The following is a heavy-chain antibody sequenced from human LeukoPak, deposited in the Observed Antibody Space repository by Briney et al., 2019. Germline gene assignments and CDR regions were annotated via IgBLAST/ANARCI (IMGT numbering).Heavy chain of an antibody. Sequence: PGRSLRLSCAASGFTFSNYGIHWVRQAPGRGLEWVAVISYDGNKKYYADSVKGRFTISRDNSKNTLYLQMNTLRAEDTAVYYCARDRRRAAGDYGMDVWGQGTTVTVSS. CDR3: ARDRRRAAGDYGMDV. CDR2: ISYDGNKK. J-gene: IGHJ6*02. V-gene: IGHV3-30*03. D-gene: IGHD6-13*01. CDR1: GFTFSNYG.